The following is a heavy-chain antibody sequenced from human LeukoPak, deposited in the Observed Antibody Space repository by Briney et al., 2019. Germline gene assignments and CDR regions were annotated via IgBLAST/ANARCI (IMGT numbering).Heavy chain of an antibody. CDR1: GYSFATYR. J-gene: IGHJ6*02. D-gene: IGHD2/OR15-2a*01. CDR3: ARHRLLYYGMDV. CDR2: IYPGDSDT. V-gene: IGHV5-51*01. Sequence: NPGEPRNTSCKASGYSFATYRSGGVRPMPGKGLEWMGIIYPGDSDTKYSPSFQGHSTTSADTSITADYLQCSSLKASDTATYYCARHRLLYYGMDVWGQGTTVTVSS.